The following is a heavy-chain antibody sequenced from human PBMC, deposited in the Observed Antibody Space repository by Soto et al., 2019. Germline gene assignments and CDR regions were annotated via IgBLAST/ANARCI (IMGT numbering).Heavy chain of an antibody. Sequence: QVQLEQSGAEVKKPGSSVKVSCKASGGTFSNSAISWVRQAPGQGLEWMGGIMPIFRTPDYAQKFQGRVTITADESTSTAYMELSGLRSDDTAVYYCARDKDRQQLGGNYYYIVDVWGQVTTVTVSS. CDR2: IMPIFRTP. CDR3: ARDKDRQQLGGNYYYIVDV. CDR1: GGTFSNSA. J-gene: IGHJ6*02. D-gene: IGHD3-3*02. V-gene: IGHV1-69*12.